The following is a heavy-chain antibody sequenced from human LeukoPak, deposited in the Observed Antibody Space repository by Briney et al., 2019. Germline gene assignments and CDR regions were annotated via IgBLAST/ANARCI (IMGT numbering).Heavy chain of an antibody. Sequence: GGTLRLSCAASGFTFSSYAMSWVRQAPGKGLEWVSAISGSGGSSYYADSVKGRFTISRDNSKNTLYLQMNSLRAEDTAVYYCATGPGTPYYYYMDVWGKGTTVTVSS. CDR1: GFTFSSYA. CDR3: ATGPGTPYYYYMDV. J-gene: IGHJ6*03. D-gene: IGHD2-15*01. CDR2: ISGSGGSS. V-gene: IGHV3-23*01.